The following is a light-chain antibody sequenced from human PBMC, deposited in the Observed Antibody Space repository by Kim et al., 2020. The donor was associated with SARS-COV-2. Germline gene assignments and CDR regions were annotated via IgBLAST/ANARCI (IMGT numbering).Light chain of an antibody. CDR2: GRN. V-gene: IGLV3-19*01. Sequence: SSELTQDPAVSVALGQTVTITCQGDSLRTYYASWYQQRPGQSPVLVIFGRNKRASGIPDRFSGSTSEKTSSLTITGAQAEDDGDYYCMSRDTRQELVFGGGTKLTVL. J-gene: IGLJ3*02. CDR1: SLRTYY. CDR3: MSRDTRQELV.